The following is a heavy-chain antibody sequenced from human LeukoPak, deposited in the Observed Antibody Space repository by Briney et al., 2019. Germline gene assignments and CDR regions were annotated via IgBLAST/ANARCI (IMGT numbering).Heavy chain of an antibody. CDR3: ARWGDY. CDR1: GGSFSGYY. D-gene: IGHD3-16*01. V-gene: IGHV4-34*01. J-gene: IGHJ4*02. Sequence: SETLSLTCAVYGGSFSGYYWSWIRQPPGKGLEWIGEINHSGSTNYNSSLKSRVTISVDTSKNQFSLKLSSVTAADTAVYYCARWGDYWGQGTLVTVSS. CDR2: INHSGST.